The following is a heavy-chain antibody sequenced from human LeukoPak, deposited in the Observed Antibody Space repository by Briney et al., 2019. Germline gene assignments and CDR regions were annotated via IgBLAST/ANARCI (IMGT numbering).Heavy chain of an antibody. CDR2: IYCSGST. D-gene: IGHD3-22*01. CDR1: GGTFSSCGYY. J-gene: IGHJ3*02. CDR3: ARDPLDQYYYDSSGSHGAFDI. Sequence: SETLTLTCTVSGGTFSSCGYYWGWIPQPPGKELVWIRSIYCSGSTYYNPSLKSRVTISVDTSKNQFSLKLSSVTAADTAVYYCARDPLDQYYYDSSGSHGAFDIWGQGTMVTVSS. V-gene: IGHV4-39*07.